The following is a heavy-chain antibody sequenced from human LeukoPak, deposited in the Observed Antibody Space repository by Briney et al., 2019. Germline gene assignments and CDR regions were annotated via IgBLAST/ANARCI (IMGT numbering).Heavy chain of an antibody. Sequence: GGSLRLSCAASGFTFDDYAMHWVRQAPGKGLEWVSGISWNSGSIGYADSVKGRFTISRDNAKNSLYLQMNSLRAEDTAVYYCAKPILMGAFDIWGQGTMVTVSS. CDR2: ISWNSGSI. D-gene: IGHD1-26*01. V-gene: IGHV3-9*01. CDR1: GFTFDDYA. CDR3: AKPILMGAFDI. J-gene: IGHJ3*02.